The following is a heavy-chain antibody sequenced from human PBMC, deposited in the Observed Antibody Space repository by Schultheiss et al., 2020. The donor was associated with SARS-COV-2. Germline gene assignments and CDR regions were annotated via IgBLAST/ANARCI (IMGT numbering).Heavy chain of an antibody. Sequence: GGSLRLSCAASGFTFSNAWMSWVRQAPGKGLEWVSRITDSGGSTYYADSVKGRFTISRDNAKNSLFLQMNSLRVEDTAVYYCAKALEAGGTYYSRYFDYWGQGALVTVSS. CDR2: ITDSGGST. J-gene: IGHJ4*02. V-gene: IGHV3-11*01. CDR3: AKALEAGGTYYSRYFDY. CDR1: GFTFSNAW. D-gene: IGHD3-22*01.